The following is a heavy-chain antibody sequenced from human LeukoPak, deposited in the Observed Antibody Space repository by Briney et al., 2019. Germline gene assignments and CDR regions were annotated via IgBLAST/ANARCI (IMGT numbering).Heavy chain of an antibody. CDR3: ARPYGSGSYYVYYGMDV. J-gene: IGHJ6*02. D-gene: IGHD3-10*01. V-gene: IGHV1-69*05. CDR2: IIPIFGTA. CDR1: GGTFSSYA. Sequence: GASVKVSCKASGGTFSSYAISWVRQAPGQGLEWMGGIIPIFGTANYAQKFQGRVTMTRDTSTSTVYMELSSLRSEDTAVYYCARPYGSGSYYVYYGMDVWGQGTTVTVSS.